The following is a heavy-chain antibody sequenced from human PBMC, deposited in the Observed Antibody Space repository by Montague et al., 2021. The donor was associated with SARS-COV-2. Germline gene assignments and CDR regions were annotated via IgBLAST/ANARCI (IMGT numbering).Heavy chain of an antibody. CDR3: ARSRGNLQWPFYYYYGMDV. Sequence: SETLSLTCAVSGGSISSSNWWSWVRQPPGKGLEWIGEIYHSGSTNYNPSLKSRVTISVDKSKNQFSLKLSAATAADTAVYYCARSRGNLQWPFYYYYGMDVWGQGTTVTVSS. CDR1: GGSISSSNW. V-gene: IGHV4-4*02. D-gene: IGHD6-19*01. CDR2: IYHSGST. J-gene: IGHJ6*02.